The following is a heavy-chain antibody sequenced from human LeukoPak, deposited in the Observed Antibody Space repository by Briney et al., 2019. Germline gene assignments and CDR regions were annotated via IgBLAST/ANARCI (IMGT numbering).Heavy chain of an antibody. V-gene: IGHV1-18*01. CDR2: ISAYNGNT. J-gene: IGHJ5*02. CDR1: GYTFTSYG. CDR3: ARDVDYYDSSGYYLFNWFDP. Sequence: ASVKVSCKASGYTFTSYGFSWVRQAPGQGLEWMGWISAYNGNTNYARKLQGRVTMTTDTSTSTASMGLRSLRSDDTAVYYCARDVDYYDSSGYYLFNWFDPWGQGTLVTVSS. D-gene: IGHD3-22*01.